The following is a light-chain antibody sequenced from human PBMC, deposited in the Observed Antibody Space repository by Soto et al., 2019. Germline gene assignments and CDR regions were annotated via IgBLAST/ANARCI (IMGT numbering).Light chain of an antibody. CDR2: GAS. CDR3: QQYGSSPPT. J-gene: IGKJ1*01. Sequence: EIVLTQYPGTLSLSPGERATLSCRASQSVSTNSLAWYQRKPGQAPRLLIYGASSRATGIPDRFSGSGSGTDFTLTITRLEPEDFAVYYCQQYGSSPPTFGQGTKVEIK. CDR1: QSVSTNS. V-gene: IGKV3-20*01.